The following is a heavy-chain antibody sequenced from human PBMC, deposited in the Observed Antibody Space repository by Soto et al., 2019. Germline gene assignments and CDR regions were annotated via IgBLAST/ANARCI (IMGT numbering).Heavy chain of an antibody. CDR1: GDSVSSNSAA. D-gene: IGHD6-13*01. CDR3: ARGTYSSSHFRSYYYMDV. CDR2: TYYRSKWYN. V-gene: IGHV6-1*01. Sequence: SQTLSLTCAISGDSVSSNSAAWNRIRQSPSRGLDWLGRTYYRSKWYNDYAVSVKSRITINPDTSKNQSSLQLNSVTPEDTAVYYCARGTYSSSHFRSYYYMDVWGKGTTVTVSS. J-gene: IGHJ6*03.